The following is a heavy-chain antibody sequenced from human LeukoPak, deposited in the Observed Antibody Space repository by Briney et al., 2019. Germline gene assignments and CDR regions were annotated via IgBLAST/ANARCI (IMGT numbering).Heavy chain of an antibody. Sequence: PSETLSLTCIVSGGSISSYYWSWIRQPPGKGLEWIGYFYYSGSTNYNPSLKSRVTISVDTSKNQFSLKLSSVTAADTAVYYCARGVAGYGPYDYWGQGTLVTVSS. CDR2: FYYSGST. CDR1: GGSISSYY. V-gene: IGHV4-59*01. J-gene: IGHJ4*02. D-gene: IGHD5-12*01. CDR3: ARGVAGYGPYDY.